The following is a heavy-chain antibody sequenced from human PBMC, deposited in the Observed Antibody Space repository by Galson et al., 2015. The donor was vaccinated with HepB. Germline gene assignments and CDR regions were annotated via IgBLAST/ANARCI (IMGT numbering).Heavy chain of an antibody. CDR1: GFTLSDSH. J-gene: IGHJ4*02. Sequence: SLRLSCAASGFTLSDSHVTWIRQAPGKGLEWVSAISGSGGSTYYADSVKGRFTISRDNSKNTLYLQMNSLRAEDTAVYYCAKDPYCGGDCWSPFDYWGQGTLVTVSS. V-gene: IGHV3-23*01. CDR3: AKDPYCGGDCWSPFDY. CDR2: ISGSGGST. D-gene: IGHD2-21*02.